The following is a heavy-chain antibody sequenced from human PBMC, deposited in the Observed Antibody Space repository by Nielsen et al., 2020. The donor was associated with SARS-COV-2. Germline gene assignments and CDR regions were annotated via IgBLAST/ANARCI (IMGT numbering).Heavy chain of an antibody. CDR2: IKQDGSEK. CDR1: GFTFSSYW. V-gene: IGHV3-7*03. J-gene: IGHJ5*02. D-gene: IGHD1-26*01. CDR3: AKLPSGSYSNWFDP. Sequence: GESLKISCAASGFTFSSYWMSWVRQAPGKGLEWVANIKQDGSEKYYVDSVKGRFTISRDNSKNTLYLQMNSLRAEDTAVYYCAKLPSGSYSNWFDPWGQGTLVTVSS.